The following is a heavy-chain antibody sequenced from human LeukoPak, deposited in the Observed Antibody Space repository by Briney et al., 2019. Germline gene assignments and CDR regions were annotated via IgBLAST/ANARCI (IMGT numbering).Heavy chain of an antibody. Sequence: ASVKVSCKASGYTFTSYDINWVRQATGQGLEWMGWMNPNSGNTGYAQKFQGRVTMTRHTSISTAHMELSSLRSEDTAVYYCARGARPLPRHYYYYYYMDVWGKGTTVTVSS. CDR3: ARGARPLPRHYYYYYYMDV. J-gene: IGHJ6*03. CDR2: MNPNSGNT. V-gene: IGHV1-8*01. D-gene: IGHD2-15*01. CDR1: GYTFTSYD.